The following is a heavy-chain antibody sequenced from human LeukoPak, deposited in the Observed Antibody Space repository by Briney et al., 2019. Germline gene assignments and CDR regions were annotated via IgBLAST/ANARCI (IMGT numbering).Heavy chain of an antibody. J-gene: IGHJ4*02. D-gene: IGHD6-13*01. CDR1: GFTFSSNW. Sequence: GGSLRLSCAASGFTFSSNWMYWVRQAPGKGLVWVSYISSDGSSTNYADSVKGRFTISRDNSKNTLYLQMNSLRAEDTAVYYCAKEIDSSSWYYFDYWGQGTLVTVSS. CDR3: AKEIDSSSWYYFDY. CDR2: ISSDGSST. V-gene: IGHV3-74*01.